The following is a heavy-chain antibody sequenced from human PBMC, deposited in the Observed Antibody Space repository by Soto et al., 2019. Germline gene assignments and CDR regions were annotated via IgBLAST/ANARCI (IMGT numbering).Heavy chain of an antibody. J-gene: IGHJ4*02. D-gene: IGHD5-12*01. CDR3: ARGGGYAVDY. CDR2: ISTSSGNT. CDR1: GYTFTSNS. Sequence: QVQLVQSGSELRKPGASVKVSCKASGYTFTSNSITWVRQAPRQGLEWMGWISTSSGNTKFAQKFQGRVTLTTDTSTSTAYMELTSLRSDDTAVYYCARGGGYAVDYWGQGTLVTVST. V-gene: IGHV1-18*04.